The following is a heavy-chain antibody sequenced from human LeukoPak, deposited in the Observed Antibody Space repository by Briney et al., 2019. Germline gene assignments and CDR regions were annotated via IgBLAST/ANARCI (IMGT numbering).Heavy chain of an antibody. V-gene: IGHV3-48*04. CDR3: ARGGIAVGAYYYGMDV. CDR2: IHTTGNTI. Sequence: GGSLRLSCAASGFTFSSHSMNWVRQAPGRGLEWISYIHTTGNTIYYADSVKGRFTISRDNAKKSLYLQMNSLRAEDTAVYYCARGGIAVGAYYYGMDVWGQGTTVTVSS. D-gene: IGHD6-19*01. CDR1: GFTFSSHS. J-gene: IGHJ6*02.